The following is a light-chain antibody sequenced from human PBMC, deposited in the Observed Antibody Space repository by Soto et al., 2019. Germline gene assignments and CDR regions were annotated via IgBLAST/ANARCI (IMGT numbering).Light chain of an antibody. V-gene: IGLV1-51*01. Sequence: QCVLSQPPSVSWAPGQSVTISCSGSSSNIGGNSVSWYHQLPGTAPKLLIYDDNKRPSGIPDRFSGSKSGTSATLGITGFQTGKEADYYCGSWDSSLRAYVFGTGTKAT. CDR3: GSWDSSLRAYV. CDR2: DDN. CDR1: SSNIGGNS. J-gene: IGLJ1*01.